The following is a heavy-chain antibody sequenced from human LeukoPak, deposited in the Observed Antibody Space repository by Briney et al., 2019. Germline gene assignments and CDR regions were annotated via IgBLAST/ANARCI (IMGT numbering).Heavy chain of an antibody. Sequence: GGSLRLSCAASGFTFSNYYISWIRQAPGKGLEWVSYISSGGSTVHYADSVKGRFTISRDNAKKSLYLQMNSLRAEDTAVYYCARESDYGYYYYIDVWGKGTTVTVSS. V-gene: IGHV3-11*01. CDR1: GFTFSNYY. D-gene: IGHD4-17*01. CDR2: ISSGGSTV. J-gene: IGHJ6*03. CDR3: ARESDYGYYYYIDV.